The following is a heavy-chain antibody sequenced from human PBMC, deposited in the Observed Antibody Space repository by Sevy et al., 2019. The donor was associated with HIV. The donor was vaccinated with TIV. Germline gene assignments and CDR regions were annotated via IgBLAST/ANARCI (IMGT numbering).Heavy chain of an antibody. J-gene: IGHJ4*02. CDR3: ARGMGGIQTWLPDY. D-gene: IGHD5-18*01. Sequence: GGSLRRSCEASGFTFSDYYMSWIRVAPGKGLECVSYISPSGITKYYADSLKVRFTISRDFATNSLSLQMISLKADDTAVYFCARGMGGIQTWLPDYWGQGTLVTVSS. CDR2: ISPSGITK. V-gene: IGHV3-11*01. CDR1: GFTFSDYY.